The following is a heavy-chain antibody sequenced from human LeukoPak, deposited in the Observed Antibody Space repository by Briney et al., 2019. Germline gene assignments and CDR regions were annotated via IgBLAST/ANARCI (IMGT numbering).Heavy chain of an antibody. V-gene: IGHV1-2*02. J-gene: IGHJ4*02. CDR2: INPNSGGT. CDR1: GYTFTGYY. Sequence: GASVKVSCKASGYTFTGYYMHWVRQAPGQVLVWMGWINPNSGGTNYAQKFQGRVTMTRDTSISTAYMELSRLRSDDTAVYYCASSNYYDSSGYPERDYWGQGTLVTVSS. D-gene: IGHD3-22*01. CDR3: ASSNYYDSSGYPERDY.